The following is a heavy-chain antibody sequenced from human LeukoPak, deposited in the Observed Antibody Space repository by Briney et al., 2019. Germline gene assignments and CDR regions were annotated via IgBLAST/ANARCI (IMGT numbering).Heavy chain of an antibody. CDR3: ARGIKDV. Sequence: SETLSLTCAVYGGSFSGYYWSWIRQPPGKGLEWIGEINHSGSTNYNPSLKSRVTISVDTSKNQFSLKLSSVTAADTAVYYCARGIKDVWGRGTTVTVSS. V-gene: IGHV4-34*01. CDR2: INHSGST. CDR1: GGSFSGYY. J-gene: IGHJ6*02.